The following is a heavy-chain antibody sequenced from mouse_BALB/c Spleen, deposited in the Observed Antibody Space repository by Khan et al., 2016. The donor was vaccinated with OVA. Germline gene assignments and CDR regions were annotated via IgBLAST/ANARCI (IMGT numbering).Heavy chain of an antibody. D-gene: IGHD1-1*01. CDR1: GYTFSDYV. CDR3: ARSYDGAWFAY. V-gene: IGHV1-81*01. CDR2: IYPGSGTT. Sequence: VQLQESGPVLVKPGASVKMSCKASGYTFSDYVVSWVKLKSGQGLEWIGEIYPGSGTTYYNENFKGKATLTADKSSNTAYLHLSSLTSEDSAVYFCARSYDGAWFAYWGQGTLVTVS. J-gene: IGHJ3*01.